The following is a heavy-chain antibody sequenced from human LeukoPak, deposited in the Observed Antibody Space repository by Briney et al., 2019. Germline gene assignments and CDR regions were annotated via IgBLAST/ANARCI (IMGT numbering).Heavy chain of an antibody. J-gene: IGHJ4*02. Sequence: SETLSLTCTVSGGSISSSSYYWGWIRQPPGKGLEWIGSIYYSGSTYYNPSLKSRVTISVGTSKNQFSLKLSSVTAADTAVYYCAGTITMVRGVIITFPFFDYWGQGTLVTVSS. CDR3: AGTITMVRGVIITFPFFDY. V-gene: IGHV4-39*01. CDR2: IYYSGST. D-gene: IGHD3-10*01. CDR1: GGSISSSSYY.